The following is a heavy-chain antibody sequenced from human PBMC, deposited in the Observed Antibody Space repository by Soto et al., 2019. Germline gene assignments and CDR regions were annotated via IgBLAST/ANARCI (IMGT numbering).Heavy chain of an antibody. CDR2: IIPIFGTA. Sequence: SVKVSCKASGGTFSSYAISWVRQAPGQGLEWMGGIIPIFGTANYAQKFQGRVTITADESTSTAYMELSSLRSEDTAVYYCAREIWAAVAGTLDYWGQGTLVTVSS. D-gene: IGHD6-19*01. J-gene: IGHJ4*02. CDR1: GGTFSSYA. V-gene: IGHV1-69*13. CDR3: AREIWAAVAGTLDY.